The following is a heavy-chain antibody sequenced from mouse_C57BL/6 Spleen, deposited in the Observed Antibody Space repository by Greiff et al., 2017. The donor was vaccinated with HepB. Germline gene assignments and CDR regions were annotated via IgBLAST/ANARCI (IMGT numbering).Heavy chain of an antibody. J-gene: IGHJ2*01. V-gene: IGHV5-17*01. CDR3: AREGSRFYFDY. D-gene: IGHD1-1*01. CDR1: GFTFSDYG. CDR2: ISSGSSTI. Sequence: EVNVVESGGGLVKPGGSLKLSCAASGFTFSDYGMHWVRQAPEKGLEWVAYISSGSSTIYYADTVKGRFTISRDNAKNTLFLQMTSLRSEDTAMYYCAREGSRFYFDYWGQGTTLTVSS.